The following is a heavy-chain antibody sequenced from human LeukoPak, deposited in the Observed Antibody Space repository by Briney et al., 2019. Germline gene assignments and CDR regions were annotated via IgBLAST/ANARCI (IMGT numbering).Heavy chain of an antibody. D-gene: IGHD3-3*01. J-gene: IGHJ3*02. CDR3: ARESWSDSVAFDI. CDR2: ISYGGIDK. CDR1: GFNFSSYA. Sequence: GTSLRLSCAASGFNFSSYAMHWVRQAPGEGLEWVGLISYGGIDKSYADSVKGRFTISRDSSKRTLYLQMNSLRAEDTAMYYCARESWSDSVAFDIWGLGTMVIVPS. V-gene: IGHV3-30*04.